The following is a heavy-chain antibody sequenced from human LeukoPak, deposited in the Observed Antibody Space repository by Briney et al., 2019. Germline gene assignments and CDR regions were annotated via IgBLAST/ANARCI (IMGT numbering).Heavy chain of an antibody. CDR1: GGSISSSSYY. Sequence: SETLSLTCTVSGGSISSSSYYWGWIRQPPGKGLEWIGSIYYSGSTYYSPSLKSRVTISVDTSKNQFSLKLSSVTAADTAVYYCARDFGYSSGFDPWGQGTLVTVSS. J-gene: IGHJ5*02. CDR2: IYYSGST. D-gene: IGHD6-19*01. CDR3: ARDFGYSSGFDP. V-gene: IGHV4-39*07.